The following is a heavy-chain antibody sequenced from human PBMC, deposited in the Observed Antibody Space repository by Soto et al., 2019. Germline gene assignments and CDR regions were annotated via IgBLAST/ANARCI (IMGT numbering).Heavy chain of an antibody. CDR2: MIGDGTSW. CDR3: AKDLRPDGRYDLDY. Sequence: EVQLLESGGGLAQAGGSLRLSCAASGFNFRIYAMNWVRQAPGKGLEWVSVMIGDGTSWDYADSVRGRFTISRDNSKNMLYLQMISLRAEDTAVYYCAKDLRPDGRYDLDYWGQGTLVTVSS. CDR1: GFNFRIYA. V-gene: IGHV3-23*01. J-gene: IGHJ4*02. D-gene: IGHD1-26*01.